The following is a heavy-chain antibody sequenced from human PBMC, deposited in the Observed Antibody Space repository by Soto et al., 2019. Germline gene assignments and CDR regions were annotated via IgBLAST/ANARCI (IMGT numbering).Heavy chain of an antibody. D-gene: IGHD3-10*01. CDR1: GGSFSGYY. CDR3: AGSAGSGSYLDY. V-gene: IGHV4-34*01. CDR2: INHSGST. J-gene: IGHJ4*02. Sequence: QVQLQQWGAGLLKPSETLSLTCAVYGGSFSGYYWSWIRQPPGKGLEWIGEINHSGSTNYNPSLKSRVTISVDTSKNQFSRKLSSVTAADTAVYYCAGSAGSGSYLDYWGQGTLVTVSS.